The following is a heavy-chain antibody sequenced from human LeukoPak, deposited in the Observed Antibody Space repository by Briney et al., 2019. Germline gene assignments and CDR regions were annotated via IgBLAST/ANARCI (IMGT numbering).Heavy chain of an antibody. CDR3: ARDHKNNWNYGGDY. Sequence: ASVKVSCKASGYTFTSYGISWVRRAPGQGLEWMGWISAYNGNTNYAQKLQGRVTMTTDTSTSTAYMELRSLRSDDTAVYYCARDHKNNWNYGGDYWGQGTLVTVSS. CDR1: GYTFTSYG. CDR2: ISAYNGNT. J-gene: IGHJ4*02. V-gene: IGHV1-18*01. D-gene: IGHD1-7*01.